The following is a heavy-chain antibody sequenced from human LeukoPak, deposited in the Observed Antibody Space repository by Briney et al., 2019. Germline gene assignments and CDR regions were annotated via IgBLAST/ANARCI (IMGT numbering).Heavy chain of an antibody. CDR1: GFTFSTYW. Sequence: GGSLRLSCAASGFTFSTYWMHWVRQAPGKGLVWVSRINTDGSTTTYADSVKGRFTISRDNAKNTLYLQMNRLRDEDTAVYYCARGAAGFHYFDYWGQGTPVTVSS. CDR3: ARGAAGFHYFDY. D-gene: IGHD6-13*01. V-gene: IGHV3-74*01. J-gene: IGHJ4*02. CDR2: INTDGSTT.